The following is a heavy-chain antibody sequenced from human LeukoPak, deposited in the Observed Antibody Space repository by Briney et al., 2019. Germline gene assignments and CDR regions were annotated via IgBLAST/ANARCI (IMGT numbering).Heavy chain of an antibody. D-gene: IGHD6-13*01. CDR3: ARDAAGYDP. CDR2: IKEDGTKK. Sequence: GGSLRLSCAASGFTFNTFWMSWVGQTPGKGLEWVANIKEDGTKKYYVDSVKGRFTISRDNAENSLYLQMNSLRAEDTAVYYCARDAAGYDPWGQGTLVTVSS. V-gene: IGHV3-7*01. J-gene: IGHJ5*02. CDR1: GFTFNTFW.